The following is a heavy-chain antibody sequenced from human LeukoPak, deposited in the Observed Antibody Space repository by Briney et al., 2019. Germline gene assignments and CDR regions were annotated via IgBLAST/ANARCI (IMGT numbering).Heavy chain of an antibody. CDR1: GYTLIDDY. CDR2: INPNGGDT. D-gene: IGHD3-10*01. J-gene: IGHJ5*01. V-gene: IGHV1-2*02. Sequence: SVNLSCTVSGYTLIDDYIDGVRQGPGQGLEWMVWINPNGGDTKYAQKFKGRVSMTRDKSITTAYLKLSSLRSDDSAVYYCVRVRSLVTLVWFDSWGQGSQVTVSS. CDR3: VRVRSLVTLVWFDS.